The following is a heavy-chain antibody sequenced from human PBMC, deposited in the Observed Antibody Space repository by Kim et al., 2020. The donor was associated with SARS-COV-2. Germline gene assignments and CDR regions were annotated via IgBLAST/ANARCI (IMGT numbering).Heavy chain of an antibody. CDR2: INPNGGST. CDR1: GYTFTNYN. V-gene: IGHV1-46*01. CDR3: ARDNTRWSFDY. J-gene: IGHJ4*02. D-gene: IGHD2-15*01. Sequence: ASVKVSCKASGYTFTNYNIHWVRQPPGQGLEWMGIINPNGGSTTYAQKFQGRVTMTRDTSTSTVYMELSSLRSEDTAVYYCARDNTRWSFDYWGQGTLVTVSS.